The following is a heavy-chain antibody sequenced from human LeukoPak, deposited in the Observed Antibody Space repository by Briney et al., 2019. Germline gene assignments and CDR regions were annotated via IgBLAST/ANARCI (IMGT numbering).Heavy chain of an antibody. CDR2: ISSSSSTI. CDR3: AKKCDDYYYYMDV. J-gene: IGHJ6*03. CDR1: GFNFSSYS. Sequence: GGSLRLSCAASGFNFSSYSMNWVRQAPGKGLEWVSYISSSSSTIYYADSVKGRFTISRDNAKNSLYLQMNSLRAEDTAVYYCAKKCDDYYYYMDVWGKGTTVTISS. V-gene: IGHV3-48*01.